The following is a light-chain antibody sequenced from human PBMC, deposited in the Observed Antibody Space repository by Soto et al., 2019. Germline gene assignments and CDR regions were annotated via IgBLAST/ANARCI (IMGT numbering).Light chain of an antibody. CDR2: SSN. V-gene: IGLV1-44*01. J-gene: IGLJ1*01. CDR3: AAWDDSLNGFYV. CDR1: SSNIGTNT. Sequence: QSALTRPPSASGTPGQRVTISCSGSSSNIGTNTVNWYQQLPGTAPKLLIFSSNQRPSGVSDRFSGSKSGTSASLAISGLQSEDEADYYCAAWDDSLNGFYVFGTGTKVTVL.